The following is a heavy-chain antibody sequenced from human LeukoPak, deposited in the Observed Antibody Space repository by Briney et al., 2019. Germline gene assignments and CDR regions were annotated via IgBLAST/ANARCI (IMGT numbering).Heavy chain of an antibody. CDR1: GGSVSSGSYY. CDR2: IYYSGST. J-gene: IGHJ4*02. CDR3: ARGPYYYDSSGYYY. Sequence: SETLSLTCTVSGGSVSSGSYYWSWIRQPPGKGLEWIGYIYYSGSTNYNPSLKSRVTISVDTSKNQFSLKLSSVTAADTAVYYCARGPYYYDSSGYYYWGQGTLVTVSS. D-gene: IGHD3-22*01. V-gene: IGHV4-61*01.